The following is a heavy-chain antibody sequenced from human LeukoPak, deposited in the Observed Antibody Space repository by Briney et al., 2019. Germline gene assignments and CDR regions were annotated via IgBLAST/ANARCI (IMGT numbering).Heavy chain of an antibody. CDR1: GFTFSSAW. J-gene: IGHJ5*02. V-gene: IGHV3-15*01. CDR2: IKSKIDGGTT. CDR3: ATPPHAVLGVS. Sequence: PGGSLRLSCAASASGFTFSSAWMSWVRQAPGKGLEWVGRIKSKIDGGTTDYAAPVIGRFTISRDDSKNTLHLQMDSLKTEDTGVYYCATPPHAVLGVSWGQGTLVTVSS. D-gene: IGHD3-10*01.